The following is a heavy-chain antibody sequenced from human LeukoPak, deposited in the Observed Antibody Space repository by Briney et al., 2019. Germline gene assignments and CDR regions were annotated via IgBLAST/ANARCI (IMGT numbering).Heavy chain of an antibody. D-gene: IGHD6-6*01. V-gene: IGHV4-4*07. CDR2: IYTSGST. CDR1: GGSISSYY. J-gene: IGHJ6*03. CDR3: ASGGIAARDYYYYYMDV. Sequence: PSETLSLTCTVSGGSISSYYWSWIRQPAGKGLEWIGRIYTSGSTNYNASLKSRVSMSVDTSKNQFSLKLSSVTAADTAVYYCASGGIAARDYYYYYMDVWGKGTTVTVSS.